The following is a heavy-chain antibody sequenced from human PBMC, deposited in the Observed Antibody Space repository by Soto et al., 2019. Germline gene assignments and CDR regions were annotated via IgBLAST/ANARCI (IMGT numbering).Heavy chain of an antibody. D-gene: IGHD2-21*02. CDR3: ARYAVGVTEVIGRAFDV. Sequence: QVQLVQSGAEVKKPGTSVKVSCKTSGYTFTAFYIHWVRQAPGQGLEWLGWINPNAGDSKSPQRFQGSVTLTRETSTNTADLQLTGLTSADAAVYFCARYAVGVTEVIGRAFDVWGPGTMVDVS. J-gene: IGHJ3*01. CDR2: INPNAGDS. CDR1: GYTFTAFY. V-gene: IGHV1-2*04.